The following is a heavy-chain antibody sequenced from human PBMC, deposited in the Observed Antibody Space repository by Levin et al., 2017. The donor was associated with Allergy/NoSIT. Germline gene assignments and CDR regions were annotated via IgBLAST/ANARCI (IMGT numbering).Heavy chain of an antibody. J-gene: IGHJ4*02. V-gene: IGHV3-30*01. CDR2: ISSDGTNK. D-gene: IGHD3-3*01. CDR1: GFTFSSYR. Sequence: GESLKISCAASGFTFSSYRMHWVRQAPGKGLEWVAVISSDGTNKYYAGSVKGRFTISRDNSKNTLYLQMNGLRVEDTAIYYCASGGDLWSGLDYWGQGTLVTVSS. CDR3: ASGGDLWSGLDY.